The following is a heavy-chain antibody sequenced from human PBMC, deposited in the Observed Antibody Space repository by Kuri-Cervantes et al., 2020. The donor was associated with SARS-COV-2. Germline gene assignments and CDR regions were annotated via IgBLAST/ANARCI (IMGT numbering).Heavy chain of an antibody. V-gene: IGHV1-18*01. CDR3: AGRTRNGYSGYEDAFDI. J-gene: IGHJ3*02. CDR1: GYTFTSYG. CDR2: ISAYNGNT. D-gene: IGHD5-12*01. Sequence: ASVKVSCKASGYTFTSYGISWVRQAPGQVLEWMGWISAYNGNTNYAQKLQGRVTMTTDTSTSTAYMELSRLRSEDTAVYYCAGRTRNGYSGYEDAFDIWGQGTMVTVSS.